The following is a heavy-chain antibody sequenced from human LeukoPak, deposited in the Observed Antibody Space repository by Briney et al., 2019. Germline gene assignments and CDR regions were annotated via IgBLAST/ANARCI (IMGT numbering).Heavy chain of an antibody. V-gene: IGHV1-2*02. D-gene: IGHD3-16*02. CDR2: INPNSGGT. CDR3: ARLIDV. CDR1: GYSFTSYG. J-gene: IGHJ4*02. Sequence: ASVKVSCKASGYSFTSYGLSWVRQAPGQGLEWMGWINPNSGGTNYAQKFQGRVTLTRDTSISTAYMELSRLRSDDTAVYYCARLIDVWGQGTLVTVSS.